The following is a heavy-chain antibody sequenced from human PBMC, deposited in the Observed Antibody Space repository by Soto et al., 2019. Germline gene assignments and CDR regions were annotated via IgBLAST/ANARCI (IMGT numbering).Heavy chain of an antibody. CDR1: GDSVSSSSVT. CDR2: TYYRSKWYN. Sequence: SQTLSLTCVISGDSVSSSSVTWNWIRQSPSRGLEWLGRTYYRSKWYNDYAESVKSRITINPDTSKNQFSLHLNSVTPEDTAVYYCVRLIGNSRLDFWGQGTLVTVSS. CDR3: VRLIGNSRLDF. D-gene: IGHD1-26*01. J-gene: IGHJ4*02. V-gene: IGHV6-1*01.